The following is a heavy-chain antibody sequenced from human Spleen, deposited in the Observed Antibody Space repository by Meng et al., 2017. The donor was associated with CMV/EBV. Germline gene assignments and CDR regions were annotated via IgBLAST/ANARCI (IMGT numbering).Heavy chain of an antibody. Sequence: GGSLRLSCVASGFSFGGFTMNWVRQAPGKGLEWISSISLSSAYIEYADSLKGRFTISRDNAKNSLYLQMDSLRAEDTAVYYCVRRQSVSAFDVWGQGTMVTVSS. CDR1: GFSFGGFT. J-gene: IGHJ3*01. D-gene: IGHD3-3*01. CDR3: VRRQSVSAFDV. CDR2: ISLSSAYI. V-gene: IGHV3-21*01.